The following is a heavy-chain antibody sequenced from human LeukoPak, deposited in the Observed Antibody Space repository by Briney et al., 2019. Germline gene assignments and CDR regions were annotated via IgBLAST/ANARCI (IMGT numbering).Heavy chain of an antibody. CDR2: ISWNSGSI. Sequence: GGSLRLSCAASGFTFDDYAMHWVRQAPGKGLEWVSGISWNSGSIGSADSVKSRFTISRDNAKNSLYLQMNSLRAEDMALYYCAKGYYYDSSGYFDYWGQGTLVTVSS. D-gene: IGHD3-22*01. CDR3: AKGYYYDSSGYFDY. CDR1: GFTFDDYA. V-gene: IGHV3-9*03. J-gene: IGHJ4*02.